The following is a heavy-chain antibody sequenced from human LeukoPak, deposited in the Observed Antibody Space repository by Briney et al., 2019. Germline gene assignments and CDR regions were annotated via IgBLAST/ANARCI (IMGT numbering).Heavy chain of an antibody. J-gene: IGHJ4*02. D-gene: IGHD1-14*01. CDR3: AREFNTIGNFDY. CDR1: GFTFSRFI. V-gene: IGHV3-21*01. Sequence: GGSLRLSCATSGFTFSRFIFRWVRQAPGKGLEWVASIYVTGNYIYYADSVKGRVTIPRDNAKNSVFLQMNSLRVEDTAVYYCAREFNTIGNFDYWGQGALVTVSS. CDR2: IYVTGNYI.